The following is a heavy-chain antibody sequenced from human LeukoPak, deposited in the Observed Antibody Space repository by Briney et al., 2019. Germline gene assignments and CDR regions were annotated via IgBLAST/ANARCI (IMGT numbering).Heavy chain of an antibody. CDR2: IYPGDSDT. V-gene: IGHV5-51*01. CDR3: ARQHIVVEDLNYFDY. CDR1: GYSFTSYW. J-gene: IGHJ4*02. D-gene: IGHD2-21*01. Sequence: GESLKISCKGSGYSFTSYWIGWVRQMPGKGLEWMGIIYPGDSDTRYSPSFQGQVTISADKSISTAYLQWSSLKASDTAMYYCARQHIVVEDLNYFDYWGQGTLVTVSS.